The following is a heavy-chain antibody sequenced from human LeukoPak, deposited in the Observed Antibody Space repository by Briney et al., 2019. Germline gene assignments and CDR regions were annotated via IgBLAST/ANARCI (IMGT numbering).Heavy chain of an antibody. CDR3: AKDRSGTVTTG. D-gene: IGHD4-17*01. CDR2: ISGSGGST. V-gene: IGHV3-23*01. J-gene: IGHJ4*02. Sequence: GGSLRLSCVASGFTFSSYYMSWVRQAPGKGLEWVSAISGSGGSTYYADSVKGRFTISRDNSKNTLYLQMNSLRAEDTAVYYCAKDRSGTVTTGWGQGTLVTVSS. CDR1: GFTFSSYY.